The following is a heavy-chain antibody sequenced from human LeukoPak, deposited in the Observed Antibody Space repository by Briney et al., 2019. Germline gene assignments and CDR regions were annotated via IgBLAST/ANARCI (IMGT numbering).Heavy chain of an antibody. CDR3: ARLIAAAGYYYYYMDV. CDR1: GGSFSGYY. J-gene: IGHJ6*03. D-gene: IGHD6-13*01. CDR2: INHSGST. V-gene: IGHV4-34*01. Sequence: SETLSLTCAVYGGSFSGYYWSWIRQPPGKGLEWIGEINHSGSTNHNPSLKSRVTISVDTSKNQFSLKLSSVTAADTAVYYCARLIAAAGYYYYYMDVWGKGTAVTVSS.